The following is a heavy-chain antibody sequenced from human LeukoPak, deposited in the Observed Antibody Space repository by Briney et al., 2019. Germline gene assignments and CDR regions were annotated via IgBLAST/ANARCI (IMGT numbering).Heavy chain of an antibody. Sequence: PGGSLRLSCAASGFTFSSYWMSWVRQAPGKGLEWVANIKQDGSEKYYVDSVKGRFTISRDNAKNSLYLQMNSLRAEDTAVYYCASDSWAAAGTGYFDYWGQGTLVTVSS. CDR2: IKQDGSEK. D-gene: IGHD6-13*01. V-gene: IGHV3-7*01. CDR1: GFTFSSYW. CDR3: ASDSWAAAGTGYFDY. J-gene: IGHJ4*02.